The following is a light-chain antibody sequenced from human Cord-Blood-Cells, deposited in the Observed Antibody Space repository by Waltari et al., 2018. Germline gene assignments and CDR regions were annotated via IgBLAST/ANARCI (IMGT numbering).Light chain of an antibody. CDR1: SSDVGGYNY. Sequence: QSALTQPASVSGSPGQSITISCTGTSSDVGGYNYVSWYQQHQGKAPKLMIYEVSNRPSGGSNRVSGSKSGNTASLTISGLQAEDEADYYCSSYTSSSTYVFGTGTKVTVL. CDR3: SSYTSSSTYV. CDR2: EVS. V-gene: IGLV2-14*01. J-gene: IGLJ1*01.